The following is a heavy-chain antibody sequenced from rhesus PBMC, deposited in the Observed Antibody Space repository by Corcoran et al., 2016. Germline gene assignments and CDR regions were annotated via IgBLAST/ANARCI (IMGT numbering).Heavy chain of an antibody. Sequence: QVQLQESGPGVVKPSETLSLTCAVSGGSISGYYLWSWIRPPPGKGLDWIGYIYGGRGSTSYNPALKNRVTSSKDTSKNQFSLKLSSVTAADTAVDYCARSMSAAGPAAFDFWGQGLRVTVSS. V-gene: IGHV4S7*01. J-gene: IGHJ3*01. CDR2: IYGGRGST. D-gene: IGHD6S26*01. CDR1: GGSISGYYL. CDR3: ARSMSAAGPAAFDF.